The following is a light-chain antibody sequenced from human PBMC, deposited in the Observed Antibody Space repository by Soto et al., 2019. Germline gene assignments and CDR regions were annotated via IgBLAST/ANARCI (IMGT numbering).Light chain of an antibody. Sequence: QSVLNQPASVSGSPGRSITISCTGTSSDVGGYNYVSWYQQHPGKAPKLMIYDVTNRPSGVSNRFSGSKSGNTASLTISGLQAEDEADYYCSSYTSSSTPGVFGTGTKATVL. V-gene: IGLV2-14*01. CDR3: SSYTSSSTPGV. CDR1: SSDVGGYNY. CDR2: DVT. J-gene: IGLJ1*01.